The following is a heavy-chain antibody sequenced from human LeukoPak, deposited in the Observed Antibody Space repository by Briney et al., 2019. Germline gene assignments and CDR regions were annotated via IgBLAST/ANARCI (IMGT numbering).Heavy chain of an antibody. CDR2: IKQDGSEK. CDR3: ARVRDGSLLLYYFDY. V-gene: IGHV3-7*01. J-gene: IGHJ4*02. Sequence: PGGSLRLSCAASGFTFSSYWVSWVRQAPGKGLEWVANIKQDGSEKYYVDSVKGRFTISRDNAKNSLYLQMNSLRAEDTAVYYCARVRDGSLLLYYFDYWGQGTLVTVSS. D-gene: IGHD3-10*01. CDR1: GFTFSSYW.